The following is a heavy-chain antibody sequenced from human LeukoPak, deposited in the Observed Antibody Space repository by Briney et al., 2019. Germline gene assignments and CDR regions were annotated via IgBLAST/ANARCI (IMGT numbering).Heavy chain of an antibody. D-gene: IGHD3-22*01. J-gene: IGHJ4*02. V-gene: IGHV3-21*01. Sequence: GGSLRLSCAASGFTFSSYGMNWVRQAPGKGLEWVSSISSSSSYIYYADSVKGRFTISRDNAKNSLYLQMNGLRAEDTAVYYCASKESWDSSGYHPSGYWGQGTLVTVSS. CDR3: ASKESWDSSGYHPSGY. CDR1: GFTFSSYG. CDR2: ISSSSSYI.